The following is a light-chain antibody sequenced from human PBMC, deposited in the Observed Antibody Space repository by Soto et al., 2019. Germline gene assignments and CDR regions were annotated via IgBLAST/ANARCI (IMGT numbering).Light chain of an antibody. V-gene: IGKV3-20*01. CDR2: GAS. CDR1: QSVSSSY. J-gene: IGKJ4*01. Sequence: EIVLTQSPGTLSLFPGERATLSCRASQSVSSSYLAWYQQKPGQAPRLLIYGASSRATGIPDRFSGSGSGTDFTLTISRLEPEDFAVYYCQQYGRSLLTLGGGTKVDIK. CDR3: QQYGRSLLT.